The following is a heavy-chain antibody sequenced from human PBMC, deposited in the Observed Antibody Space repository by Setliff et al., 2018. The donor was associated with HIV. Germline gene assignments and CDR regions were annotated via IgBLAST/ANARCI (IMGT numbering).Heavy chain of an antibody. V-gene: IGHV3-30*04. Sequence: GGSLSLSCAASGFTFSSYAIHWVRQAPGKGLEWVAVISYDGSNKYYADSVKGRFTISRDNSKNTLYLQMNSLRAEDTAVYYCAGLLSSTSSGEVYWGQGTLVTVSS. CDR2: ISYDGSNK. CDR1: GFTFSSYA. D-gene: IGHD2-2*01. J-gene: IGHJ4*02. CDR3: AGLLSSTSSGEVY.